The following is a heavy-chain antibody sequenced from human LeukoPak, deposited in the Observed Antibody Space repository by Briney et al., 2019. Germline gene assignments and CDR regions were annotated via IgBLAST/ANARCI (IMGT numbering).Heavy chain of an antibody. D-gene: IGHD3-9*01. Sequence: PGGSLRLSCAASGFIFSNAWMSWVRQAPAKGLEWVGHIKSKTDGGTTDYAAPVKGRFTISRDDSENMLYLQMNSLKTEDTAVYYCTTDYFRFDYWGQGTLVTVSS. J-gene: IGHJ4*02. CDR1: GFIFSNAW. CDR3: TTDYFRFDY. CDR2: IKSKTDGGTT. V-gene: IGHV3-15*01.